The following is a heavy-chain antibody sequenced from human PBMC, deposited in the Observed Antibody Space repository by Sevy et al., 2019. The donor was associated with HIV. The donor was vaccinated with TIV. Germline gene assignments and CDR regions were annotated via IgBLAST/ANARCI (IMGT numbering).Heavy chain of an antibody. Sequence: GGSLRLSCAASGLEFTIAWMNWVRQAPGKGLEWVGRIKSKNDGETKDYAAHGKGRFTISRDDSGNMLYLDMNSLRTEDTAVYYCSANNFDYWGQGTLVTVSS. J-gene: IGHJ4*02. CDR1: GLEFTIAW. CDR3: SANNFDY. V-gene: IGHV3-15*07. CDR2: IKSKNDGETK.